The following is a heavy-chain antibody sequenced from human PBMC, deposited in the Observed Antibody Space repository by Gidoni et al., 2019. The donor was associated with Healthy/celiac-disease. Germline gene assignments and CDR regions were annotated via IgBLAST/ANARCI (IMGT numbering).Heavy chain of an antibody. CDR1: GGTFSSYA. CDR3: ARAMKGYSYVERVAFDI. Sequence: QVQLVQSGAEVKKTGSSVKVSCKASGGTFSSYAIRWVRQAPGQGLEWMGGIIPIFGTANYAQKFQGRVTITADESTSTAYMELSSLRSEDTAVYYCARAMKGYSYVERVAFDIWGQGTMVTVSS. D-gene: IGHD5-18*01. CDR2: IIPIFGTA. J-gene: IGHJ3*02. V-gene: IGHV1-69*01.